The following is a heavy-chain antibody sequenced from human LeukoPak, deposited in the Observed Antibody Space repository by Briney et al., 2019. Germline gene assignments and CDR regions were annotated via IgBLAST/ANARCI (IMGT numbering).Heavy chain of an antibody. D-gene: IGHD6-6*01. J-gene: IGHJ6*03. V-gene: IGHV4-39*01. CDR2: IYYSGST. Sequence: SETLSLTCTVSRGSISSSSYYWGWIRQPPGKGLEWIVSIYYSGSTYYNPSLKSRVTISVDTSKNQFSLKLSSVTAADTAVYYCARRPEAARPLYYYYMDVWGKGTTVIVSS. CDR1: RGSISSSSYY. CDR3: ARRPEAARPLYYYYMDV.